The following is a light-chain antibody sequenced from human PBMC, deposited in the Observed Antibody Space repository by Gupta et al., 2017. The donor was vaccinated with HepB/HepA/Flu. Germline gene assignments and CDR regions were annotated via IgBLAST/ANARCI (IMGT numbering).Light chain of an antibody. CDR2: QDS. Sequence: SYELTKPPSVSVSPGQTASITCSGDKLGDKYACWYQQKPGQSPVLVIYQDSKRPSGIPERFSGSNSGNTATLTISGTQAMDEADYYCQAWDSSTSWVFGTGTKVTVL. V-gene: IGLV3-1*01. J-gene: IGLJ1*01. CDR1: KLGDKY. CDR3: QAWDSSTSWV.